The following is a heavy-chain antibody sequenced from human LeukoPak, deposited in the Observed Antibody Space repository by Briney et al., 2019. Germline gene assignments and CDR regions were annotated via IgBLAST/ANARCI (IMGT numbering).Heavy chain of an antibody. J-gene: IGHJ4*02. CDR1: GFTFSDYY. CDR2: ISSSGSTI. Sequence: GGSLRLSCAASGFTFSDYYMSWIRQAPGKGLEWVSYISSSGSTIYYADSVKGRFTISRDNAKNSLYLQMNSLRAEDTAVYYCAIKPTYYDSSGPQDYWGQGTLVTVSS. D-gene: IGHD3-22*01. V-gene: IGHV3-11*04. CDR3: AIKPTYYDSSGPQDY.